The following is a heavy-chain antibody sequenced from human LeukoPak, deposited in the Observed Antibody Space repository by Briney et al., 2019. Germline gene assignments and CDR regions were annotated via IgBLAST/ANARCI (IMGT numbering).Heavy chain of an antibody. CDR1: GFTFSSYA. CDR3: AKTYDFWSGYFHYFDY. CDR2: ISGSGGST. V-gene: IGHV3-23*01. Sequence: AGGSLRLSCAASGFTFSSYAMSWVRQAPGKGLEWVSAISGSGGSTYYADSVKGRFTISRDNSKNTLYLQMNSLRAEDTAVYYCAKTYDFWSGYFHYFDYWGQGTLVTVSS. J-gene: IGHJ4*02. D-gene: IGHD3-3*01.